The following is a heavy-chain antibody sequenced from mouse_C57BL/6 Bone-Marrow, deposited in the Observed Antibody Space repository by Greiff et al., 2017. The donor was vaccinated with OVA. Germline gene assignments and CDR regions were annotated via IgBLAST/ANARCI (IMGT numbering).Heavy chain of an antibody. Sequence: GGGLVQPKGSLKLSCAASGFSFNPYAMHWVRQAPGKGLEWVSRISSKSSNYATYYADSVKDRFTISRDDSQSMLYLQMNNLQTEDTAMYYGVRDEGDDDGSSPYFEVWGTGTTVTVAS. D-gene: IGHD1-1*01. J-gene: IGHJ1*03. CDR1: GFSFNPYA. CDR3: VRDEGDDDGSSPYFEV. V-gene: IGHV10-3*01. CDR2: ISSKSSNYAT.